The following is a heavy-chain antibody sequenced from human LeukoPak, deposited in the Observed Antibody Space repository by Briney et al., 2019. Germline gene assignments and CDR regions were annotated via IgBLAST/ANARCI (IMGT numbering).Heavy chain of an antibody. D-gene: IGHD3-10*01. CDR1: GGSISSYY. CDR2: IYTSGST. J-gene: IGHJ4*02. Sequence: PSETLSLTCTVSGGSISSYYWSWIRQPAGKGLEWIGRIYTSGSTNYNPSLKSRVTISLHTSKNQFSLKLNSVTAADTAVYYCARGVPYGPSYEFFDYWGQGTLVTVSS. CDR3: ARGVPYGPSYEFFDY. V-gene: IGHV4-4*07.